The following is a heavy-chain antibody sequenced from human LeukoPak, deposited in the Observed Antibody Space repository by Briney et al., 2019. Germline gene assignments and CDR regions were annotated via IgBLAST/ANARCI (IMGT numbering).Heavy chain of an antibody. CDR3: ARRATTMTTLDY. D-gene: IGHD4-17*01. V-gene: IGHV3-33*01. Sequence: GRSLRLSCAASGFTFSSYGMHWVRQAPGKGLEWVAVIWYDGSDKYYADSVKGRFTISRDNSKNTLYIEMNSLRAEDTAVYYCARRATTMTTLDYWGQGTLVTVSS. CDR1: GFTFSSYG. CDR2: IWYDGSDK. J-gene: IGHJ4*02.